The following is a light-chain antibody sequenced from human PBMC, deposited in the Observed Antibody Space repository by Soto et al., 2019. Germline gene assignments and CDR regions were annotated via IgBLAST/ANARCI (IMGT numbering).Light chain of an antibody. V-gene: IGKV3-20*01. CDR2: GAS. J-gene: IGKJ4*01. Sequence: EIVLTQSPCTLSLSPGERATLSCRASESVSDNYLAWYQQRSGQAPRLVIYGASSRASAVPDRFSGSGSGADFTLTISRLEPEDFAVYYCQQYGSSPLTFGGVTKVDVK. CDR3: QQYGSSPLT. CDR1: ESVSDNY.